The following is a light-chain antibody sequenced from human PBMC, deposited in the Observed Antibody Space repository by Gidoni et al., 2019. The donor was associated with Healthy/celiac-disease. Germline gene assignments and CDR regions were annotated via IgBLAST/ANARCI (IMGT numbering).Light chain of an antibody. CDR2: QDN. CDR3: QAWDSSTAEVV. CDR1: KLGDNY. Sequence: SYELTQPPSVSVSPGQTASITCSGDKLGDNYACWYQQKPGQSPVLVIYQDNKRPSGIPERFSGSNSGNTATLTISGTQAMDEADYYCQAWDSSTAEVVFGGGTKLTVL. V-gene: IGLV3-1*01. J-gene: IGLJ2*01.